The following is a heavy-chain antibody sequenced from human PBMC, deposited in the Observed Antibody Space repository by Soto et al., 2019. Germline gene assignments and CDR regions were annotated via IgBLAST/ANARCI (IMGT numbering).Heavy chain of an antibody. D-gene: IGHD6-19*01. Sequence: PGGSLRLSCAASGFTLSYVGMHWVRQAPGKGLEWVGVTPYDEDTKYYGAAVRGRFTISRDNSRNTVFLEMNSLTPEDTAVYFCAKEESSGWYRTADYWGQGTLVTVSS. J-gene: IGHJ4*02. CDR2: TPYDEDTK. V-gene: IGHV3-30*18. CDR3: AKEESSGWYRTADY. CDR1: GFTLSYVG.